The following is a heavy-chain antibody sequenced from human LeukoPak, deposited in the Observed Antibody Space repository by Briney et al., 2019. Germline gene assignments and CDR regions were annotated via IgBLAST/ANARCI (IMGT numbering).Heavy chain of an antibody. Sequence: GASVKVSCKASGYTFSSYDFNWVRQATGQGLEWMGWMNPNSGNTGFAQKFQGRVALTRDTSITTAYMELSNLKSDDTAVYYCARGREYSWFDYWGQGTLVTVSS. J-gene: IGHJ4*02. CDR1: GYTFSSYD. V-gene: IGHV1-8*03. D-gene: IGHD3-10*01. CDR3: ARGREYSWFDY. CDR2: MNPNSGNT.